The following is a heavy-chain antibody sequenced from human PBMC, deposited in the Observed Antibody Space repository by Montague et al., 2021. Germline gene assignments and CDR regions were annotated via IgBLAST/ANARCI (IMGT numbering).Heavy chain of an antibody. V-gene: IGHV3-48*02. CDR2: ISRDSSAT. CDR1: GFTFTSYT. J-gene: IGHJ4*02. CDR3: ARDQDYAFDH. Sequence: SLRLSCAASGFTFTSYTMSWVRQAPGKGLEWVSYISRDSSATYYADSVKGRFTISRDNAKNSLYLQVNSLRDEDTAVYYCARDQDYAFDHWGQGTLVTVSS. D-gene: IGHD4-17*01.